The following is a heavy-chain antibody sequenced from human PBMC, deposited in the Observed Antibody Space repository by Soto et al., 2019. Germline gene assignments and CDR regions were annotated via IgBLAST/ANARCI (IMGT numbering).Heavy chain of an antibody. D-gene: IGHD1-26*01. CDR2: ISSGSAFI. Sequence: EVQVVESGGGLVKRGGSLRLSCNFSFSMYSMDWVRQAPGKGLEWVASISSGSAFIKYADPVKGRFTISRDNAKNSVSLQMDSLRVEDTAMYYCTRDQGGSYDSWFDPWGRGTLVTVSS. V-gene: IGHV3-21*01. J-gene: IGHJ5*02. CDR1: SFSMYS. CDR3: TRDQGGSYDSWFDP.